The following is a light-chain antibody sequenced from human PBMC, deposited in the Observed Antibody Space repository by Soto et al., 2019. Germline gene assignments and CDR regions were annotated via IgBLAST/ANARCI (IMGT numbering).Light chain of an antibody. CDR1: SSDVGGYNY. V-gene: IGLV2-14*01. CDR3: CSYTSSSTRV. J-gene: IGLJ1*01. Sequence: QSVLTQPASVSGSPGQSITISCTGTSSDVGGYNYVSWYQQHPGKAPKLMIYDVGNRPSGVSNRFSGSKSGNTASLTISGLQPEDEADYYCCSYTSSSTRVFGTGTKDTVL. CDR2: DVG.